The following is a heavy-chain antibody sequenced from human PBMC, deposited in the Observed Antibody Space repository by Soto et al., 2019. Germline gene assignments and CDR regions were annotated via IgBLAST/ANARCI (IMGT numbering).Heavy chain of an antibody. CDR2: ISYDGSNK. D-gene: IGHD6-25*01. V-gene: IGHV3-30*14. CDR3: ARDRRHPLRYYYYGMDV. J-gene: IGHJ6*02. CDR1: GFTFSSYA. Sequence: GESLTLSSAASGFTFSSYALHWVRKAPGKGLEWVAVISYDGSNKYYAASAKGRFTIPRDNSKNTLYLQMNSLRAEDTAVYYCARDRRHPLRYYYYGMDVWGLGTTVTVSS.